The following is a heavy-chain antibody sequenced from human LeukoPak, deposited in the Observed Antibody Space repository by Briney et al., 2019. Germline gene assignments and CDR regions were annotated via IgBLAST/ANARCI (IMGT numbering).Heavy chain of an antibody. D-gene: IGHD4/OR15-4a*01. Sequence: SETLSLTCTVSGDSISSYDWSWIRQPAGKGLEWIGRISASGSTRYNPSLKSRLTMSVDTSKNQLFLKMTSVTAADTAVYYCAREDYGYMDVWGKGTTVTVSS. CDR3: AREDYGYMDV. J-gene: IGHJ6*03. CDR1: GDSISSYD. V-gene: IGHV4-4*07. CDR2: ISASGST.